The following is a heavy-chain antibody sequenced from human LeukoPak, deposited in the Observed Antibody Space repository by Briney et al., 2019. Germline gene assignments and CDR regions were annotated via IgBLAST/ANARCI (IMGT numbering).Heavy chain of an antibody. CDR3: AKYGVVLPSRSHIPHWFDF. V-gene: IGHV3-23*01. J-gene: IGHJ5*01. D-gene: IGHD2-2*01. CDR1: GFTFSNYG. Sequence: GSLRLSCAASGFTFSNYGMTWVRQAPGKKLEWVSTIVGRNGDTYYTDSVKGRFTISRDISKNSVYLQMSSLRGDDTAVYYCAKYGVVLPSRSHIPHWFDFWGQGSLVTVSS. CDR2: IVGRNGDT.